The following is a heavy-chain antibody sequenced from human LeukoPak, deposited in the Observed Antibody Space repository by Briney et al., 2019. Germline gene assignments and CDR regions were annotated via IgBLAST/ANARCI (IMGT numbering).Heavy chain of an antibody. J-gene: IGHJ4*02. CDR2: IWYDGSDK. D-gene: IGHD6-13*01. V-gene: IGHV3-33*01. CDR3: ARATSSSWSAFDY. CDR1: GFTFSSCG. Sequence: RPGGSLRLSCAASGFTFSSCGMHWVRQAPGKGLEWVAVIWYDGSDKYYADSVKGRFTISRDNSKNTLYLQMNSLRGEDTAVYYCARATSSSWSAFDYWGQGTLVTVSS.